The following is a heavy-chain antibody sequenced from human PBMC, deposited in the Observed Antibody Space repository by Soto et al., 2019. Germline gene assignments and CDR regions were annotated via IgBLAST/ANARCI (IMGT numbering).Heavy chain of an antibody. D-gene: IGHD6-6*01. Sequence: SVKVPCKASGYPFTNYFGQWVRQAPGQGLEWMGGIIPIFGTANYAQKFQGRVTITADESTSTAYMELSSLRSEDTAVYYCARDHVGSSSSRWFDPWGQGTLVTVSS. CDR3: ARDHVGSSSSRWFDP. J-gene: IGHJ5*02. CDR2: IIPIFGTA. CDR1: GYPFTNYF. V-gene: IGHV1-69*13.